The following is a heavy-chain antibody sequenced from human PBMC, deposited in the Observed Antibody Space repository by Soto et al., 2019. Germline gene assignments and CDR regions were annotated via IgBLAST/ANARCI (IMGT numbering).Heavy chain of an antibody. CDR2: ISSNGGST. CDR3: VKDRWVDY. CDR1: GFTFITYA. J-gene: IGHJ4*02. D-gene: IGHD1-26*01. V-gene: IGHV3-64D*06. Sequence: GGSLRLSCSASGFTFITYAMHWVRQAPGKGLEYVSSISSNGGSTYYAESVRGRFAISRDNSKNTLHLQMSSLRVEDTAVYYCVKDRWVDYWGQGTLVTVSS.